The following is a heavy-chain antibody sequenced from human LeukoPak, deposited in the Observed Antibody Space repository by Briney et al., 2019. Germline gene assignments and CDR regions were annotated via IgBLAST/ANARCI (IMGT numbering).Heavy chain of an antibody. V-gene: IGHV3-23*01. CDR3: ARDWAPNGDSPYYYFDY. D-gene: IGHD4-17*01. J-gene: IGHJ4*02. CDR2: VSGTGGTT. Sequence: PGGSLRLSCAASGFTFSNYAMAWVRQAPGKGLEWVSSVSGTGGTTYHADSVKGRLTISRDNSKNTLYLQMNSLRAEDTAVYYCARDWAPNGDSPYYYFDYWGQGTLVTVSS. CDR1: GFTFSNYA.